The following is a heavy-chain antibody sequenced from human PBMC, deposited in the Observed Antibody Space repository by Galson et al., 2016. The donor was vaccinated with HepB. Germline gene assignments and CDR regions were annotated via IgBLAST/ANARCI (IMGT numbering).Heavy chain of an antibody. CDR2: IIPIFGTP. Sequence: SVKVSCKASGGTFTNYGFSWVRQAPGQGLQWIGGIIPIFGTPTYAQNFQGRVTITAGESTSTAYMELTSLRSEDTAVYFCAGGDQSRHIAAPGLRIFDYWGPGTMVTVSS. CDR3: AGGDQSRHIAAPGLRIFDY. D-gene: IGHD6-13*01. CDR1: GGTFTNYG. V-gene: IGHV1-69*13. J-gene: IGHJ4*02.